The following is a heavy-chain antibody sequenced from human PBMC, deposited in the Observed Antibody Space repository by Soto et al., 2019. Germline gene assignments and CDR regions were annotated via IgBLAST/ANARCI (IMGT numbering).Heavy chain of an antibody. CDR2: IRQDGREI. CDR3: ATDRWTGAFDF. J-gene: IGHJ3*01. CDR1: DFTFSTYW. Sequence: GGSLRLSCVASDFTFSTYWMAWLRQTPGKGLEFVANIRQDGREINYLDSGKGRFTISRDNAERSLFLQMNSLRAEDTAVYYCATDRWTGAFDFRGQGTVVTVSS. V-gene: IGHV3-7*01. D-gene: IGHD1-1*01.